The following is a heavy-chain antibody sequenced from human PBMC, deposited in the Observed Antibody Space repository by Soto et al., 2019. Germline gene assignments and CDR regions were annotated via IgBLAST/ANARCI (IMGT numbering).Heavy chain of an antibody. D-gene: IGHD7-27*01. V-gene: IGHV1-69*13. CDR2: IIPIFGTA. CDR1: GGTFSSYA. J-gene: IGHJ4*02. Sequence: SVKVSCKASGGTFSSYAISWVRQAPGQGLEWMGGIIPIFGTANYAQKFQGRVTITADESTSTAYMELSSLRSEDTAVYYCARSSRPLGYFDYWGQGTLVTDSS. CDR3: ARSSRPLGYFDY.